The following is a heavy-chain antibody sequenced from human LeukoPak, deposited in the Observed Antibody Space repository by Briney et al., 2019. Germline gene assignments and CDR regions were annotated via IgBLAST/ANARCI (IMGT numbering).Heavy chain of an antibody. D-gene: IGHD4-11*01. CDR1: GFTFSSYW. CDR3: ARGATVTTRHYYYMDV. V-gene: IGHV3-7*04. CDR2: IKQDGSEK. J-gene: IGHJ6*03. Sequence: GGSLRLSCAASGFTFSSYWMSWVHQAPGKGREWLANIKQDGSEKYYVDSVKGRFTISRDNAKNSLYLQMNSLRAEDTAVYYCARGATVTTRHYYYMDVWGKGTTVTVSS.